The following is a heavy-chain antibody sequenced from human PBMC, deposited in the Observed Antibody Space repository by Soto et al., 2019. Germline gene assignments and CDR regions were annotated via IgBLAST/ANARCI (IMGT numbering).Heavy chain of an antibody. Sequence: GGSLRLSCAASGFTFSSYGMHWVRQAPGKGLEWVSSITNRGTHTYSADSVKGRFTISRDNDKNSLYLQMNNLRAEDTAIYFCARAHEVAWFDSWGLGTLVTVSS. V-gene: IGHV3-21*01. CDR1: GFTFSSYG. CDR3: ARAHEVAWFDS. J-gene: IGHJ5*01. CDR2: ITNRGTHT. D-gene: IGHD2-15*01.